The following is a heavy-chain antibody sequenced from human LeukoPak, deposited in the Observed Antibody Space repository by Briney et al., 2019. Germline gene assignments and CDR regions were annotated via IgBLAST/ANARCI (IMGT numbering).Heavy chain of an antibody. CDR1: GGSISSTTYF. CDR2: IYFNGNT. CDR3: ARGRQQLARTDY. Sequence: SSETLSLTCTVSGGSISSTTYFWGWIRQSPGKGLEWIGSIYFNGNTYYNPSLDSRVTISVDTSKNQFSLKLSSVTAADTAVYYCARGRQQLARTDYWGQGTLVTVSS. J-gene: IGHJ4*02. V-gene: IGHV4-39*07. D-gene: IGHD6-13*01.